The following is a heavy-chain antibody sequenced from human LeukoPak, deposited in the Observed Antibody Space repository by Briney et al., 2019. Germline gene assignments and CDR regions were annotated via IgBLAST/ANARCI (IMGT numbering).Heavy chain of an antibody. D-gene: IGHD2-21*02. V-gene: IGHV1-2*02. CDR2: INPNSGGT. CDR3: ARTDRSGLCRFSGGDCYSLTF. CDR1: GYTFTGYY. Sequence: ASVKVSCKASGYTFTGYYMHWVRQAPGQGLEWMGWINPNSGGTNYAQKFQGRVTMTRDTSISTAYMELSRLRSDDTAVYYCARTDRSGLCRFSGGDCYSLTFWGQGTLVTVSS. J-gene: IGHJ4*02.